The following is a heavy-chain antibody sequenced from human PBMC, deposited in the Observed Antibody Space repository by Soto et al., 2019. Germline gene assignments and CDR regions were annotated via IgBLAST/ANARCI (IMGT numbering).Heavy chain of an antibody. CDR1: GFTFSSYA. CDR3: ARAAYCGGDCRPGYFDY. J-gene: IGHJ4*02. Sequence: QVQLVESGGGVVQPGRSLRLSCAASGFTFSSYAMHWVRQAPGKGLEWVAVISYDGSNKYYADSVKGRFTISRDNSKNPLYLQMNSLRAEDTAVYYCARAAYCGGDCRPGYFDYWGQGTLVTVSS. D-gene: IGHD2-21*02. CDR2: ISYDGSNK. V-gene: IGHV3-30-3*01.